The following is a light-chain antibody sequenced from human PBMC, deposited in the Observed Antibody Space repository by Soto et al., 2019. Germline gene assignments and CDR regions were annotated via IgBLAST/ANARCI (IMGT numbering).Light chain of an antibody. CDR2: EVT. J-gene: IGLJ3*02. Sequence: QSALTQPPSASGSPGQSVTISCTGTSSDVGGYNYVSWYQHHPDKAPKLIIYEVTKRPSGVPDRFSGSKSGNTASLTVSGLQAEDEADYYCNSYAGINNMVFGTGTKLTAL. V-gene: IGLV2-8*01. CDR3: NSYAGINNMV. CDR1: SSDVGGYNY.